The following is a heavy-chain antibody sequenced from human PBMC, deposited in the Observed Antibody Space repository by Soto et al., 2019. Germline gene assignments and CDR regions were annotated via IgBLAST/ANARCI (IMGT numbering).Heavy chain of an antibody. J-gene: IGHJ4*02. CDR3: AHRKKTVIVATYFDY. V-gene: IGHV2-5*02. CDR2: IYWDDDK. Sequence: QITLRESGPALVKPTQTLTLTCTSSGFSLTTSGEGVGWIRQPPGKAPEWLALIYWDDDKRYSPSLKNRLTISGDTSRSQVVLTMTNMDPVDTATYYCAHRKKTVIVATYFDYWGQGTLVTVSS. CDR1: GFSLTTSGEG. D-gene: IGHD1-1*01.